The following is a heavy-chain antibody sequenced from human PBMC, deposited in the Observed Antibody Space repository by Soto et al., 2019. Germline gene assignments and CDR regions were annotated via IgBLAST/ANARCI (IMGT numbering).Heavy chain of an antibody. CDR3: AREYGNDHWLDP. V-gene: IGHV3-30-3*01. CDR1: GFTFSSYA. Sequence: QVQLVESGGGVGQPGRSLRLSCAASGFTFSSYAMHWVRQAPGKGLGWVAVISYDGSNKYYADSVKGRFTISGDNSKNTLYLQMNSLRAEDTAVYYCAREYGNDHWLDPWGQGTLVTVSS. D-gene: IGHD1-1*01. J-gene: IGHJ5*02. CDR2: ISYDGSNK.